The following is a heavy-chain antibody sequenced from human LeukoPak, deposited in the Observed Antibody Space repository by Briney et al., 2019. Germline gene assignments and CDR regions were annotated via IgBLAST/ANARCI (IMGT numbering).Heavy chain of an antibody. CDR3: ARHHCSGSSCYFLYYYHYMDV. CDR2: IYYSGTI. Sequence: SETLSFTCTVSGGAISSSSHYWGWIRQPPGKGLEWIGNIYYSGTIHHNPSLKSRVTISVDTSKNQFSLKLSSVTAADTAVYYCARHHCSGSSCYFLYYYHYMDVWGKGTTVTVSS. CDR1: GGAISSSSHY. J-gene: IGHJ6*03. D-gene: IGHD2-2*01. V-gene: IGHV4-39*01.